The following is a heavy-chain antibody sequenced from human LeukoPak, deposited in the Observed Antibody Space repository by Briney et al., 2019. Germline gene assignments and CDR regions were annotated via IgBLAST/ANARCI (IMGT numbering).Heavy chain of an antibody. Sequence: ASVKVSCKASGYAFTGYYIHWVRQAPGQGLEWMGRINPNSGGTNYAQKFQGRVTITRDTSISTAYMELSRLRSDDTAVYYCASGMGPIDSGSYLFDNWRQGTLVTVSS. CDR3: ASGMGPIDSGSYLFDN. V-gene: IGHV1-2*06. J-gene: IGHJ5*02. CDR2: INPNSGGT. D-gene: IGHD1-26*01. CDR1: GYAFTGYY.